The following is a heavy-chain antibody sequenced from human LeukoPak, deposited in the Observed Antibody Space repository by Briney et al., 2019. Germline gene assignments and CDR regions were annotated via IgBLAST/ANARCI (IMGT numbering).Heavy chain of an antibody. J-gene: IGHJ4*02. CDR2: IKQDGSEK. CDR1: GSTFSSDW. CDR3: ARAKWPVAAGQFDY. D-gene: IGHD6-13*01. Sequence: GGSLRLSCAAPGSTFSSDWMSWVRQAPGKGLEWVANIKQDGSEKNYVDSVKGRFTISRDNAKNSLYLQMNSLRADDTAVYYCARAKWPVAAGQFDYWGQGTPVTVSS. V-gene: IGHV3-7*04.